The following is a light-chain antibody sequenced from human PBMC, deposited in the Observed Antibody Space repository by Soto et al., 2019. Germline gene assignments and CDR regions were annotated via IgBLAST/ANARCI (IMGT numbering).Light chain of an antibody. J-gene: IGKJ4*01. CDR1: HPISTL. V-gene: IGKV1-39*01. Sequence: DIPVTQSPPNLSASLGDGVIITSRAGHPISTLLHWFQQKPGKAPELLIYAVSNLQPGVPSRFSGRGTGTEFTLIINSLHPDDIAVYYCQQSYSTPLTFGGGNKVQIK. CDR3: QQSYSTPLT. CDR2: AVS.